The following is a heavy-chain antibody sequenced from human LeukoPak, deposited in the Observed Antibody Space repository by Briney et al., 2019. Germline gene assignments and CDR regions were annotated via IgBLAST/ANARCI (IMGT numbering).Heavy chain of an antibody. Sequence: GGSLRLSCVASGFTFISYNMNWVRQAPGQGLEWVSSISSGSSYLKYADAVKGRFTISRDNAKNSLYLQMNNLRAEDTAVYYCARRPRNNDNYDGPSGLDYWGQGTLVTVSS. J-gene: IGHJ4*02. CDR2: ISSGSSYL. D-gene: IGHD4-23*01. CDR1: GFTFISYN. V-gene: IGHV3-21*01. CDR3: ARRPRNNDNYDGPSGLDY.